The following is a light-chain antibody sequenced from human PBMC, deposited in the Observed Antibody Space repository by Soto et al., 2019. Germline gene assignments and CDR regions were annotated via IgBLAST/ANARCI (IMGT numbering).Light chain of an antibody. V-gene: IGLV1-40*01. CDR3: QSYDSSLSGGV. CDR2: GNS. J-gene: IGLJ3*02. CDR1: SSNIGEGYD. Sequence: QSVLTQPPSVSGAPGQRVTISCTGRSSNIGEGYDVHQYQHLPGTAPKLLIYGNSNRPSGVPDRFSGSKSGTSASLAITGVQAEDGADYYCQSYDSSLSGGVFGGGTKLTVL.